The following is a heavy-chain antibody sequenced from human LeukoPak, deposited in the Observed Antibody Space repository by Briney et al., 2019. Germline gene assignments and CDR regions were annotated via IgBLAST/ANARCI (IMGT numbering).Heavy chain of an antibody. J-gene: IGHJ4*02. Sequence: GASVKVSCKASGYTFTSYDINWVRQATGQGLEWMGWMNPNSGNTGYAQKFQGRVTMTRNTSISTAYMELSSLRSDDTAVYYCARGGLYNWNYEIDYWGQGTLVTVSS. V-gene: IGHV1-8*02. D-gene: IGHD1-7*01. CDR1: GYTFTSYD. CDR3: ARGGLYNWNYEIDY. CDR2: MNPNSGNT.